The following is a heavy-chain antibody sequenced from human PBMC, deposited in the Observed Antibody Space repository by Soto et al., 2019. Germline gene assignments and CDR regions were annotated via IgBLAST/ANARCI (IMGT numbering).Heavy chain of an antibody. V-gene: IGHV1-3*01. Sequence: KFQGRVTITRDTSASTAYMELSSLRSEDTAVYYCARDEDGDPPPEWGQGTLVTVSS. J-gene: IGHJ4*02. D-gene: IGHD2-15*01. CDR3: ARDEDGDPPPE.